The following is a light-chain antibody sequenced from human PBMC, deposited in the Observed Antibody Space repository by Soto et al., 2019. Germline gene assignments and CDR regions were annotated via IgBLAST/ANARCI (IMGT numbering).Light chain of an antibody. CDR3: QVWDNSRDHYV. J-gene: IGLJ1*01. CDR2: YDS. CDR1: NIESKS. Sequence: SYELTQPPSVSVAPEKTARITCGGNNIESKSVHWYQQKPGQAPVLVIYYDSDRPSGIPERFSGSNSGNTATLTISRVEAGDEADYYCQVWDNSRDHYVFGTGTKVTVL. V-gene: IGLV3-21*04.